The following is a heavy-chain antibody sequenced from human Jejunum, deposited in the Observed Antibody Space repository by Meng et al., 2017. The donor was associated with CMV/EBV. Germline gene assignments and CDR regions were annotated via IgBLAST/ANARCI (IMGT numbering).Heavy chain of an antibody. V-gene: IGHV5-51*01. CDR3: ARRLEASEFFDF. Sequence: RVSRYNFDTYWIGWVRQTPGKGLEWMGVIYPGDSDTRYSPSFQGQVTISADKSISTAYLQWSSLKASDTAVYYCARRLEASEFFDFWGQGMLVTVSS. D-gene: IGHD3-10*01. CDR1: RYNFDTYW. CDR2: IYPGDSDT. J-gene: IGHJ4*02.